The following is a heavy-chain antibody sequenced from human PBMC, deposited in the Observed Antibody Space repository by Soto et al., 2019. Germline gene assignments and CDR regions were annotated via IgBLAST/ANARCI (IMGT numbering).Heavy chain of an antibody. CDR2: INPSGGST. Sequence: GASVKVSCKASGYTFTSYGISWVRQAPGQGLESMGIINPSGGSTSYAQKFQGRVTMTRDTSTSTVYMELSSLRSEDTAVYYCARQYCSGGSCYTLDYWGQGTLVTVSS. V-gene: IGHV1-46*01. CDR3: ARQYCSGGSCYTLDY. CDR1: GYTFTSYG. J-gene: IGHJ4*02. D-gene: IGHD2-15*01.